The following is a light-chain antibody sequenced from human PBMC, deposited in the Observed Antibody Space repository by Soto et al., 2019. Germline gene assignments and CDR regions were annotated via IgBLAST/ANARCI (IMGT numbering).Light chain of an antibody. V-gene: IGKV4-1*01. J-gene: IGKJ4*01. CDR2: WAS. CDR1: QSVLFSANNRNY. CDR3: QQYDSAPLT. Sequence: DIVLTQSPDSLAVSLGERATINCKSSQSVLFSANNRNYLAWYQKRLGQPPKLLFYWASTRESGVPDRFSGSGSGTDFTLTISSRQAEDVAVYYCQQYDSAPLTFGGGTKVEIK.